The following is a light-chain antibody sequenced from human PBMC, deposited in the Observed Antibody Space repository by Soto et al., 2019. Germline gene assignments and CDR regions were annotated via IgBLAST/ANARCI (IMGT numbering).Light chain of an antibody. CDR2: GAS. J-gene: IGKJ1*01. Sequence: RETGTVTSKAFQSVSSSYLTWYQQKPGQAPRLLIYGASNRATGIPARFSGSGFGTDSTLTISSLEPEDFAVYYCQQGSNWPARRFGQ. CDR3: QQGSNWPARR. V-gene: IGKV3-11*01. CDR1: QSVSSSY.